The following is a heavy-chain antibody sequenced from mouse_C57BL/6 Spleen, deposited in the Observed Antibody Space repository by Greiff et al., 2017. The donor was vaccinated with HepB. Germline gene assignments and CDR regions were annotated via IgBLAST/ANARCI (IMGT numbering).Heavy chain of an antibody. CDR2: IDPSDSET. V-gene: IGHV1-52*01. J-gene: IGHJ2*01. D-gene: IGHD1-1*01. CDR1: GYTFTSYW. CDR3: ARTDYGSSPYYFDY. Sequence: QVQLKESGAELVRPGSSVKLSCKASGYTFTSYWMHWVKQRPIQGLEWIGNIDPSDSETHYNQKFKDKATLTVDKSSSTAYMQLSSLTSEDSAVYYCARTDYGSSPYYFDYWGQGTTLTVSS.